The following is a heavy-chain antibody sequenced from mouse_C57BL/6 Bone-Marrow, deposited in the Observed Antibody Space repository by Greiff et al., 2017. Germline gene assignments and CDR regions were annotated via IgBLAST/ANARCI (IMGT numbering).Heavy chain of an antibody. D-gene: IGHD1-1*01. Sequence: QVQLQQPGAELVKPGASVTLSCKASGYTFTSYWMHWVKQRPGQGLEWIGMFHPNSGSTNYNEKFKSKATLTVNNSSSTAYMQLSSLTSVDSAVYYCARGGYCYGSSSRAMDFWGQGTSVTVSS. CDR1: GYTFTSYW. J-gene: IGHJ4*01. CDR3: ARGGYCYGSSSRAMDF. V-gene: IGHV1-64*01. CDR2: FHPNSGST.